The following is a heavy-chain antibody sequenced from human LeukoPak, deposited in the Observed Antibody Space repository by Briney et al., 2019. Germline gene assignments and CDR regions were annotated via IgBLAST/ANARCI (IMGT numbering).Heavy chain of an antibody. D-gene: IGHD3-10*01. CDR1: GGPFRGYS. V-gene: IGHV4-34*01. J-gene: IGHJ4*02. CDR2: INHSGST. CDR3: ARGQVYYYGTPDY. Sequence: SDTLSLTCAAYGGPFRGYSCSWIRQPPGKGLEWPGEINHSGSTNYNPSLKSRVTISVDTSKNQFSLKLSSVTAADTAVYYCARGQVYYYGTPDYWGQGTLVTVSS.